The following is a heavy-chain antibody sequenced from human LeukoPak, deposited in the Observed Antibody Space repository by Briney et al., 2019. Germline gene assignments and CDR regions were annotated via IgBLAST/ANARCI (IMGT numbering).Heavy chain of an antibody. CDR1: GYTFTGSY. D-gene: IGHD3-10*01. J-gene: IGHJ6*02. CDR3: ARVDITDYYYYGMDV. CDR2: INPNSGGT. V-gene: IGHV1-2*02. Sequence: ASVKVSCKASGYTFTGSYMHWVRQAPGQGLEWMGWINPNSGGTNYAQKFQGRVTMTRDTSISTAYMELSRLRSDDTAVYYCARVDITDYYYYGMDVWGQGTTVTVSS.